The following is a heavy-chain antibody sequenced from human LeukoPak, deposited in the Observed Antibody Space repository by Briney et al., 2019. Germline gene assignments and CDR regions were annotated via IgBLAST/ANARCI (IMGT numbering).Heavy chain of an antibody. J-gene: IGHJ4*02. CDR2: ISYDGSNK. V-gene: IGHV3-30*04. Sequence: GRSLRLSCAASGFTFSSYAMHWVRQAPGKGLEWVAVISYDGSNKYYADSVEGRFTISRDNSKNTLYLQMNSLRAEDTAVYYCARRGYYYDSSGYEYYFDYWGQGTLVTVSS. CDR1: GFTFSSYA. D-gene: IGHD3-22*01. CDR3: ARRGYYYDSSGYEYYFDY.